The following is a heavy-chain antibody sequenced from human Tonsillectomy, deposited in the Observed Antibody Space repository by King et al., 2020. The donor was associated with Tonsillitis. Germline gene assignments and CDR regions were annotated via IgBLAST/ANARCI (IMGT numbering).Heavy chain of an antibody. D-gene: IGHD3-16*02. J-gene: IGHJ3*02. Sequence: VQLVESGGGLVQPGGSLRLSCAASGFTFSSYWMSWVRQAPGKGLEWVANIKQDGSEKYYVDSVKGRFTIYRDNDKNSLYLQMNSLRAEDTAVYYCARDYPDDAFDISGQGTMVTVSS. CDR1: GFTFSSYW. V-gene: IGHV3-7*01. CDR3: ARDYPDDAFDI. CDR2: IKQDGSEK.